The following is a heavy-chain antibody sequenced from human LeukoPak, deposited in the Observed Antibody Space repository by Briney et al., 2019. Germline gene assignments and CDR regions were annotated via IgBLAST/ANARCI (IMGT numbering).Heavy chain of an antibody. CDR3: ARDRLLWFGELDS. CDR2: MYYSGST. CDR1: GGSISSYY. J-gene: IGHJ5*01. D-gene: IGHD3-10*01. Sequence: SETLSLTCTVSGGSISSYYWSWIRQPPGKGLEWIGYMYYSGSTNHNPSLKSRVTISVDTSKNQISLKLSSVTAADTAVYYCARDRLLWFGELDSWGQGTLVIVSS. V-gene: IGHV4-59*12.